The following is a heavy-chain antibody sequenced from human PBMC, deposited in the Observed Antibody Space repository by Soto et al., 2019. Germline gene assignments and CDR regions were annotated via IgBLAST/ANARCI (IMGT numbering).Heavy chain of an antibody. D-gene: IGHD2-15*01. CDR3: ARGRVQDIVVVVAATPNYMDV. J-gene: IGHJ6*03. Sequence: QVQLQQWGAGLLKPSETLSLTCAVYGGSFSGYYWSWIRQPPGKGLAWLGEINHSGSTNYNPSPKSRVTISVDTSKDQFSLQLSSVTAADTAVYYCARGRVQDIVVVVAATPNYMDVWGKGTTVTVSS. CDR2: INHSGST. V-gene: IGHV4-34*01. CDR1: GGSFSGYY.